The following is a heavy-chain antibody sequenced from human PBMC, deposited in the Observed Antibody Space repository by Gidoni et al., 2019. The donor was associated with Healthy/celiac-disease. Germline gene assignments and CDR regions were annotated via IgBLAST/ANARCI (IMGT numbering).Heavy chain of an antibody. V-gene: IGHV3-23*01. J-gene: IGHJ4*02. D-gene: IGHD4-17*01. CDR1: GFTFSSYA. Sequence: EVQLLESGGGLVQPGGSLRLSCAASGFTFSSYAMGWVRQAPGKGLEWVSAISGSGGSTYYADSVKGRFTISRDNSKNTLYLQMNSLRAEDTAVYYCAKDPGFFDYGDYVFDYWGQGTLVTVSS. CDR3: AKDPGFFDYGDYVFDY. CDR2: ISGSGGST.